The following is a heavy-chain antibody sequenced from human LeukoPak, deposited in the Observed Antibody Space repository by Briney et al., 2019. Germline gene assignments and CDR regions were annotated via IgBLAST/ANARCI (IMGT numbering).Heavy chain of an antibody. Sequence: EASVKVSCKASGYTFTSYGISWVRQAPGQGLEWMGWISAYNGNTNYAQKLQGRVTMTTDTSTSTAYMELRSLRSDDTAVYYCASLRSGSYGAGPGNYGMDVWGQGTTVTVSS. CDR1: GYTFTSYG. CDR3: ASLRSGSYGAGPGNYGMDV. CDR2: ISAYNGNT. V-gene: IGHV1-18*01. D-gene: IGHD1-26*01. J-gene: IGHJ6*02.